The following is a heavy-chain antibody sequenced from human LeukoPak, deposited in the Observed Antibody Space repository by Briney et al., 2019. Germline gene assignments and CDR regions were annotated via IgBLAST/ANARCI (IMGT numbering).Heavy chain of an antibody. J-gene: IGHJ6*03. CDR1: GYTFSGYY. CDR3: ARVVGATIFGYYYYMDV. Sequence: ASVKVSCKASGYTFSGYYMYWVRQAPGQGLEWMGWINPNSGDTTYAQKFQGRVTMTRDTSISTAYMELSSLRSEDTAVYYCARVVGATIFGYYYYMDVWGKGTTVTISS. D-gene: IGHD1-26*01. CDR2: INPNSGDT. V-gene: IGHV1-2*02.